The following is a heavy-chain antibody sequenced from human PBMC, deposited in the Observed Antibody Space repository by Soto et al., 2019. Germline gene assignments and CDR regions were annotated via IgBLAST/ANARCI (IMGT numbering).Heavy chain of an antibody. V-gene: IGHV3-7*01. CDR3: VSWDDIVVSSD. CDR2: INQAGSQT. Sequence: GGSLRLSCAASGFTFSSNWMSWLRQAPGKGLEWVAHINQAGSQTLYVDSVKGRFTISRDNAKNSVYLQMNSLRADDTAVYYCVSWDDIVVSSDWGQGILVTVSS. J-gene: IGHJ4*02. CDR1: GFTFSSNW. D-gene: IGHD5-12*01.